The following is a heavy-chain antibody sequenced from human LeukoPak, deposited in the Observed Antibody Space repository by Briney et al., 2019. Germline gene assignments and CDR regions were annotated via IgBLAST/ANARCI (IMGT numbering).Heavy chain of an antibody. D-gene: IGHD3-16*01. CDR2: ISGSGGST. J-gene: IGHJ5*02. V-gene: IGHV3-23*01. Sequence: GGSLRLSCAASGFTFGRYAMSWVRQAPGKGLEWVSGISGSGGSTYYADSVKGRFTVSRDNSKNTLYLQMNSLRAEDTAVYYCAKGQGGLNWFDPWGQGTLVTVSS. CDR3: AKGQGGLNWFDP. CDR1: GFTFGRYA.